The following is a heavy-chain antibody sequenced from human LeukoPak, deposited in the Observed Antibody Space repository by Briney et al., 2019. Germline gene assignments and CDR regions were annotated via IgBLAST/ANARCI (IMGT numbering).Heavy chain of an antibody. CDR1: GFAVGNNR. CDR3: AKRPMPTISAFDI. Sequence: GGSLRLSCAASGFAVGNNRMSWVRQAPGKGLEWVSTVYGGGNTAYADSVKGRFTISRDTSKNTLLLQMNSLRAEDTAVYYCAKRPMPTISAFDIWGQGTLVTVSS. D-gene: IGHD5-24*01. CDR2: VYGGGNT. V-gene: IGHV3-53*01. J-gene: IGHJ3*02.